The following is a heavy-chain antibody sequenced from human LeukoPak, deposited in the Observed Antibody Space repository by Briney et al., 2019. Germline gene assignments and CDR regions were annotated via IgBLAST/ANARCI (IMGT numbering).Heavy chain of an antibody. J-gene: IGHJ5*02. V-gene: IGHV3-30*04. D-gene: IGHD3-10*01. Sequence: GGTLRLSCAASGFCFSTYAMHWVRQLPGKGLEWVAGLSSGGSTKFYVDSVKGRFTISRDTSKNSLSLQMAIMTAETTAEYYCARDYFSSTGSIYNWFEPWGQGTLVTVSS. CDR3: ARDYFSSTGSIYNWFEP. CDR1: GFCFSTYA. CDR2: LSSGGSTK.